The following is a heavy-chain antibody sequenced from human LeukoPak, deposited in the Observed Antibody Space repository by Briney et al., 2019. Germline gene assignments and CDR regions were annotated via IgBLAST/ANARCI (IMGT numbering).Heavy chain of an antibody. Sequence: PGGSLRLSCAASGLPFSSYWIHWVRQAPGEGLVWVSVIIPDGSSTTYADSVKGRFTISRDNAKNTLYLQMNSLRAEDTAIYYCVRLGGNYEYWGQGTLVTVSS. D-gene: IGHD1-26*01. V-gene: IGHV3-74*01. J-gene: IGHJ4*02. CDR2: IIPDGSST. CDR1: GLPFSSYW. CDR3: VRLGGNYEY.